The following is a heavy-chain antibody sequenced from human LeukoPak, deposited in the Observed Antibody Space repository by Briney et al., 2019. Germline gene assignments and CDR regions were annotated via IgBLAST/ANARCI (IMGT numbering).Heavy chain of an antibody. Sequence: GGSLRLSCAASGFTFSSYGMHWVRQAPGKGLEWVAVMSYDGSNKYYADSVKGRFTISRDNSKNTLYLQMNSLRAEDTAVYYCAKDPEDYGDYEGYWGQGTLVTVSS. J-gene: IGHJ4*02. D-gene: IGHD4-17*01. CDR1: GFTFSSYG. CDR3: AKDPEDYGDYEGY. V-gene: IGHV3-30*18. CDR2: MSYDGSNK.